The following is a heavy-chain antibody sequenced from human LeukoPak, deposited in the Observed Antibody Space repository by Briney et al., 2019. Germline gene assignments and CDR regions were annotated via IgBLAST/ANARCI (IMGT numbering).Heavy chain of an antibody. CDR2: IYYSGST. Sequence: SETLSLTCTVSGGSISSSSYYWGWIRQPPGKGLEWIGSIYYSGSTYYNPSLKSRVTISVDTSKNQFSLKLSSVTAADTAVYYCARDKFERTVTSYYYYYMDVWGKGTTVTVSS. D-gene: IGHD4-11*01. J-gene: IGHJ6*03. CDR3: ARDKFERTVTSYYYYYMDV. CDR1: GGSISSSSYY. V-gene: IGHV4-39*07.